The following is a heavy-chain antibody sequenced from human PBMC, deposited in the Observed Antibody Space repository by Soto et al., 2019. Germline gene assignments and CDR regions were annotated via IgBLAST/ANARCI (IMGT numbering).Heavy chain of an antibody. CDR1: GFSFGSYW. V-gene: IGHV3-7*01. J-gene: IGHJ4*02. CDR3: ARDEGCGGGSCYSIWRY. D-gene: IGHD2-15*01. Sequence: EVQLVESGGGLVQPGGSLRLSCAASGFSFGSYWISWVRQAPGKGLEWVANIKEEGSEKYYVDSVKGRFTISRDNAKNSLYLQMSSLRAEDTAVYYCARDEGCGGGSCYSIWRYWGQGTLVTVSP. CDR2: IKEEGSEK.